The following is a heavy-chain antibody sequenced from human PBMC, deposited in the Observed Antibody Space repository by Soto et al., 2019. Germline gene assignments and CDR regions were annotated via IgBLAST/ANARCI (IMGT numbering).Heavy chain of an antibody. V-gene: IGHV4-4*02. Sequence: QVQLQESGPGLVKPSGTLSLTCAVFGGSISNSNWWTWVRQPPGKGLDWIGEIFHSGSTNYNSSLMGRVTLSVDKANTQFSLNLSSVTAADTAVYYCAHRPIVGAAIWGQGTLVTVSS. CDR3: AHRPIVGAAI. D-gene: IGHD1-26*01. CDR2: IFHSGST. CDR1: GGSISNSNW. J-gene: IGHJ4*02.